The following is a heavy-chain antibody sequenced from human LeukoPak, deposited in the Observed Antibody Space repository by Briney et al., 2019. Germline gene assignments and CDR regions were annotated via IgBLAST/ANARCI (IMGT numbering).Heavy chain of an antibody. V-gene: IGHV4-4*02. Sequence: PSGTLSLTCGVSGGSISSTNWWTWVRQPPGKGLEWIGEVNVLGNTNYNPSLESRVTISIDKSENHVSLKLSSVTAADTAVYYCARLDSSGYYVDYWGQGTLVTVSS. D-gene: IGHD3-22*01. CDR1: GGSISSTNW. J-gene: IGHJ4*02. CDR2: VNVLGNT. CDR3: ARLDSSGYYVDY.